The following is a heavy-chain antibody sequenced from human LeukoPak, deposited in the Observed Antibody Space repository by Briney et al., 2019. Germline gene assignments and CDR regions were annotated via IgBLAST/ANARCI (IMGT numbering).Heavy chain of an antibody. CDR2: IYHSGST. Sequence: PSETLSLTCTVSGGSISSSSYYWGWIRQPPGKGREWIGSIYHSGSTYYNPSLKSRVTISVDTSKNQFYLKLSSVTAADTAVYYCARDTRQQLVAFDIWGQGTMVTVSS. CDR3: ARDTRQQLVAFDI. V-gene: IGHV4-39*07. CDR1: GGSISSSSYY. D-gene: IGHD6-13*01. J-gene: IGHJ3*02.